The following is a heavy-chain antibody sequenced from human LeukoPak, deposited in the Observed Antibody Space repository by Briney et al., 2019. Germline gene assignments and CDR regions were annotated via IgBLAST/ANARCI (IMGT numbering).Heavy chain of an antibody. V-gene: IGHV3-23*01. Sequence: PGGSLRLSCAASGFTFSSYAMSWVRQAPGKGLEWVSAISGSGGSTYYADSVKGRFTISRDNSKNTLYLQMNSLRAEDTAVYYCAKGRGYSSSWYAVPSFDYSGQGSLVSVSS. CDR2: ISGSGGST. D-gene: IGHD6-13*01. CDR1: GFTFSSYA. CDR3: AKGRGYSSSWYAVPSFDY. J-gene: IGHJ4*02.